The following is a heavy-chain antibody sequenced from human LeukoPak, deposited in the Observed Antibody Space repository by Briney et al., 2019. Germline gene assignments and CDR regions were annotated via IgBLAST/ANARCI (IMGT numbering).Heavy chain of an antibody. CDR1: GASVSSASY. CDR3: ARSRAFNSGAFDP. CDR2: IYNGVNT. J-gene: IGHJ5*02. V-gene: IGHV4-61*01. Sequence: SETLSLTCTVSGASVSSASYWSWIRQPPGKGVEWIAHIYNGVNTNYNPSLKSRVTISVDTSKNQFSLRLDSVTAADTAVYYCARSRAFNSGAFDPWGQGSLVTVSS. D-gene: IGHD1-26*01.